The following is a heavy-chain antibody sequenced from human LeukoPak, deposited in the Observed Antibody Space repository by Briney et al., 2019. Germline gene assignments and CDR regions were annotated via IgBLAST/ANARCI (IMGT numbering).Heavy chain of an antibody. Sequence: GGSLRLSCTASAFTFRRYGMHWVRQAPGKGLDWVAFIRYHGSDKYYADSVKGRFTISRDNSKNMLYLQMNSLRAEDTAVYYCAYYHVNEEPPTFWGQGTLVTVSS. CDR1: AFTFRRYG. V-gene: IGHV3-30*02. D-gene: IGHD1-1*01. CDR3: AYYHVNEEPPTF. J-gene: IGHJ4*02. CDR2: IRYHGSDK.